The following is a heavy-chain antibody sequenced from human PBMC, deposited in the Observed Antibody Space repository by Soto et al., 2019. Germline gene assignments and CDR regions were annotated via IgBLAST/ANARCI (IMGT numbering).Heavy chain of an antibody. CDR1: GYTFTSYD. CDR3: ARIFGYCSSTSCKEFDP. J-gene: IGHJ5*02. CDR2: MNPNSGNT. V-gene: IGHV1-8*01. Sequence: AASVKVSCKASGYTFTSYDINWVRQATGQGLEWMGWMNPNSGNTGYAQKFQGRVTITADESTSTAYMELSSLRSEDTAVYYCARIFGYCSSTSCKEFDPWGQGTLVTVSS. D-gene: IGHD2-2*03.